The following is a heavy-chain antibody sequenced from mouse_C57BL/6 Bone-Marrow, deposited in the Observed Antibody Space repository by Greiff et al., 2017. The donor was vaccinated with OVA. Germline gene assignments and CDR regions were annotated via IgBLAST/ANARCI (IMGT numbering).Heavy chain of an antibody. CDR3: TRREVVDC. CDR1: GYTFTDYE. J-gene: IGHJ2*01. V-gene: IGHV1-15*01. D-gene: IGHD1-1*01. Sequence: VQLQQPGAELVRPGASVTLSCKASGYTFTDYEMNWVKQTPVHGLEWIGAIDPETGGTTYNQKFKGKAILTADKSSSTAYMELRSLTSEDSAVYYGTRREVVDCWYRGKTITVSA. CDR2: IDPETGGT.